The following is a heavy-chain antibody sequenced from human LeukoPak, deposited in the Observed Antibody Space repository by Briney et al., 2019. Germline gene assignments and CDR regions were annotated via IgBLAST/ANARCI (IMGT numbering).Heavy chain of an antibody. Sequence: GGSLRLSCAASGFTFSSYAMSWVRQAPGKGLEWVSAVSGSGGSTYYADSVKGRFTISRDNSKNTLYLQMNSLRAEDTAVYYCAKDPGVVPAHYFDYWGQGILVTVSS. CDR3: AKDPGVVPAHYFDY. V-gene: IGHV3-23*01. CDR2: VSGSGGST. J-gene: IGHJ4*02. D-gene: IGHD2-2*01. CDR1: GFTFSSYA.